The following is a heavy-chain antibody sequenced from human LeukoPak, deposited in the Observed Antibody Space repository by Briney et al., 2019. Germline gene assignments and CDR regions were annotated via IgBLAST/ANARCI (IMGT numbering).Heavy chain of an antibody. V-gene: IGHV3-30-3*01. Sequence: GGSLGLSCAASGFTFSSYAMHWVRQAPGKGLEWVAVISYDGSNKYYADSVKGRFTISRDNSKNTLYLQMNSLRAEDTAMYYCARVRIGGYCGGDCYSPDYWGQGTLVTVSS. CDR1: GFTFSSYA. CDR3: ARVRIGGYCGGDCYSPDY. CDR2: ISYDGSNK. J-gene: IGHJ4*02. D-gene: IGHD2-21*02.